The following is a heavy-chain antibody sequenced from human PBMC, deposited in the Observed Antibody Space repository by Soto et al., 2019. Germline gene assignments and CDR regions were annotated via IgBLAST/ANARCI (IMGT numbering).Heavy chain of an antibody. CDR3: ARRGSGWFIDY. J-gene: IGHJ4*02. CDR2: IYPGDSHT. Sequence: GESLNISCKGSGYSVSSYWIGWVRQMPGKGLEWMGIIYPGDSHTTYSPSFQGQVTISADKSISTAYLQWSSLKASDTAIYYCARRGSGWFIDYWGQGTLVTVSS. D-gene: IGHD6-19*01. CDR1: GYSVSSYW. V-gene: IGHV5-51*01.